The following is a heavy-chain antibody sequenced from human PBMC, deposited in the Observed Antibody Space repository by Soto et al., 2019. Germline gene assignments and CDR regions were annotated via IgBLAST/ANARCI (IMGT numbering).Heavy chain of an antibody. V-gene: IGHV3-30-3*01. D-gene: IGHD2-15*01. CDR1: GFTFSSYA. CDR2: ISYDGSNK. Sequence: QVQLVESGGGVVQPGRSLRLSCAASGFTFSSYAMHWVRQAPGKGLEWVAVISYDGSNKYYADSVKGRFTISRDNSKNTLYLQMNSLRAEDTAVYYCARAVVVVVLPDYWGQGTLVTVSS. CDR3: ARAVVVVVLPDY. J-gene: IGHJ4*02.